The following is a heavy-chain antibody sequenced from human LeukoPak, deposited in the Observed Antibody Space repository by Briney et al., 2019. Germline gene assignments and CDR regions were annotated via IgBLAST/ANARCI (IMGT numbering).Heavy chain of an antibody. Sequence: SETLSLTCTVSGGSISSHYWSWIRQPAGKGPEWIGRINNSGTTIYNPSLTGRATMSVDTTKNQISLKLNSVTVADTAVYYCARVEGAGWGCLDYWGQGTLVTVSS. D-gene: IGHD6-19*01. CDR2: INNSGTT. J-gene: IGHJ4*02. V-gene: IGHV4-4*07. CDR3: ARVEGAGWGCLDY. CDR1: GGSISSHY.